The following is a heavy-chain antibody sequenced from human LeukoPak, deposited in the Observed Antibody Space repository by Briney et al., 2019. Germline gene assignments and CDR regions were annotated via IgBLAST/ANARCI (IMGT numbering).Heavy chain of an antibody. D-gene: IGHD6-25*01. Sequence: GGSLRLSCTASGFTFSSYAMSWVRQAPGKGLEWVSAISGSGGSTYYADSVKGRFSISRDDSKNTLYLQMNSLRVEDTAIYYRAKVKWSSSGALDYWGQGTLVSVSS. CDR2: ISGSGGST. CDR3: AKVKWSSSGALDY. J-gene: IGHJ4*02. CDR1: GFTFSSYA. V-gene: IGHV3-23*01.